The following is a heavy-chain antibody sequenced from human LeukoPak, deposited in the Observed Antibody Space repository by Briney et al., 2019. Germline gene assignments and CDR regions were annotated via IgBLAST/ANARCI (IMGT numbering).Heavy chain of an antibody. CDR2: INHSGST. CDR1: GGSFSGYY. J-gene: IGHJ4*02. D-gene: IGHD4-17*01. Sequence: PSETLSLTCAVYGGSFSGYYWSWIRQPPGKGLEWIGEINHSGSTNYNPSLKSRVTISVDTSKNQFSLKLSSVTAADTAVYYCARAPSGDRTFDYWGQGTLVTVSS. CDR3: ARAPSGDRTFDY. V-gene: IGHV4-34*01.